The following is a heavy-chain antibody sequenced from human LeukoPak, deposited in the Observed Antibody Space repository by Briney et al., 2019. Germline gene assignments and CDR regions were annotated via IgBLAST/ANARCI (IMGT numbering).Heavy chain of an antibody. V-gene: IGHV1-8*03. CDR1: GYTFTRYD. CDR2: LNPNSGDT. D-gene: IGHD3-22*01. CDR3: ARDQGYDSSGYYYYQFDY. Sequence: ASVKVSCKASGYTFTRYDINWVRQATGQGLEWMGWLNPNSGDTGYAQKFQGRVTITRDTSISTAYMELSSLRSEDTAVYYCARDQGYDSSGYYYYQFDYWGQGTLVTVSS. J-gene: IGHJ4*02.